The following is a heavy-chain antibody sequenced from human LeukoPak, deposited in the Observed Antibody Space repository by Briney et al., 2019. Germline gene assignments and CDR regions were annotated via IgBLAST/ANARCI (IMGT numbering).Heavy chain of an antibody. CDR3: ARGKRNTYYYDSSGSFDY. V-gene: IGHV4-30-2*01. CDR1: GGSISSGGYS. D-gene: IGHD3-22*01. J-gene: IGHJ4*02. CDR2: IYHSGST. Sequence: PSQTLSLTCAVSGGSISSGGYSWSWIRQPPGKGLEWIGYIYHSGSTYYNPSLKSRVTISVDRSKNQFSLKLSSVTAADTAVYYCARGKRNTYYYDSSGSFDYWGQGTLVTVSS.